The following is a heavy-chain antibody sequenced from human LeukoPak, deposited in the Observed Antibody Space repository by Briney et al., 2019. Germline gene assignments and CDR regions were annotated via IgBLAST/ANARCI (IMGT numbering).Heavy chain of an antibody. V-gene: IGHV3-20*01. D-gene: IGHD3-9*01. Sequence: GGSLRLSCAASGFTFDDYGMSWVRQAPGKGLEWVSGINWNGGSTGYADSVKGRFTISRDNAKNSLYLQMNSLRAEDTALYHCARVIDSYADILTGYSSRAYYFDYWGQGTLVTVSS. CDR3: ARVIDSYADILTGYSSRAYYFDY. CDR1: GFTFDDYG. J-gene: IGHJ4*02. CDR2: INWNGGST.